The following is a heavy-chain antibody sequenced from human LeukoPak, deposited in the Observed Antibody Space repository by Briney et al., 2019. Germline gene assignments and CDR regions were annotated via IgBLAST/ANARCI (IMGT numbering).Heavy chain of an antibody. D-gene: IGHD4-17*01. CDR1: GYTFTSYW. CDR2: IHPGDSDT. V-gene: IGHV5-51*01. Sequence: KCGESLKISCKGSGYTFTSYWIGWVRQMPGKGLEWMGIIHPGDSDTRYSPSFEGQVTISADKSFSTAYLQWSSLKASDTAMYYCARHLNDYGDQGSGDYWGQGTLVTVSS. CDR3: ARHLNDYGDQGSGDY. J-gene: IGHJ4*02.